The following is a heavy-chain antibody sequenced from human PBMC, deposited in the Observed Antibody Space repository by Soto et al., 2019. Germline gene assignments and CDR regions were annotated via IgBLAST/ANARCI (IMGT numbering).Heavy chain of an antibody. CDR2: IFSNDEK. V-gene: IGHV2-26*04. CDR1: GFSLSNAGLG. D-gene: IGHD6-13*01. CDR3: ASTYSTSWYWFDP. J-gene: IGHJ5*02. Sequence: QVTVKESGPVLVKPTETLTLTCTVSGFSLSNAGLGVSWIRQPPGKALEWLAHIFSNDEKSYSTSLKSRLTLSQDXXKSQVVLTMTNMDPADTATYYCASTYSTSWYWFDPWGQGTLVTVSS.